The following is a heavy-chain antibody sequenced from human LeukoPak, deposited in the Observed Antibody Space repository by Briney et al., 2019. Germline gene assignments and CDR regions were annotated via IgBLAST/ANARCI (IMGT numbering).Heavy chain of an antibody. Sequence: GGFLRLSCAAAGFSFSTYSMNWVRQTPGKGLEWVSSISRTSSYIYYADSVKGRFTLSRDNGKNSLYLQMNGLRAEDTAVYYCARGGMGANSQEYFYYGMDVWGQGTTVTVSS. V-gene: IGHV3-21*01. CDR1: GFSFSTYS. D-gene: IGHD2-8*01. CDR2: ISRTSSYI. J-gene: IGHJ6*02. CDR3: ARGGMGANSQEYFYYGMDV.